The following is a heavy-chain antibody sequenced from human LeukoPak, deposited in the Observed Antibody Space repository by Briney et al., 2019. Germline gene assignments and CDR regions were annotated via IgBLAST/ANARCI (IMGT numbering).Heavy chain of an antibody. CDR3: ARVSEELVIHH. Sequence: ASVKVSSEASGYTFFGYIMHSGREAPGQGLEWMGWINPNSGGTNYAQKFQGRVTMTRDTFISTAYMKLSSLRSDDTAVYYCARVSEELVIHHWGQGPLVTVS. V-gene: IGHV1-2*02. CDR1: GYTFFGYI. CDR2: INPNSGGT. D-gene: IGHD2-21*01. J-gene: IGHJ4*02.